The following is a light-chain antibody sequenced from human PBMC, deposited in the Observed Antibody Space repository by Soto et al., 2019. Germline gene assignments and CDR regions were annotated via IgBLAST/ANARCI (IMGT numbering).Light chain of an antibody. CDR1: SSNIGAGYD. J-gene: IGLJ2*01. V-gene: IGLV1-40*01. CDR2: ANN. Sequence: QSVLTQTPSVSGAPGQKITISCTGSSSNIGAGYDVHWYQQLPGAAPRLLIYANNNRPSGVPDRFSASNSGTSASLAITGLQGGDEAVYYCRSYDASLSGVIFGAGTKVTVL. CDR3: RSYDASLSGVI.